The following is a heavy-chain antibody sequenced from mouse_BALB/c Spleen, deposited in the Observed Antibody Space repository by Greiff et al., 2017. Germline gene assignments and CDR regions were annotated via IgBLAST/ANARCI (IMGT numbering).Heavy chain of an antibody. CDR1: GFTFSSYA. CDR2: ISSGGSYT. J-gene: IGHJ2*01. Sequence: EVKVVESGGGLVKPGGSLKLSCAASGFTFSSYAMSWVRQTPEKRLEWVATISSGGSYTYYPDSVKGRFTISRDNAKNTLYLQMSSLKSEDTAMYYCARHRYGNFDYWGQGTTLTVSS. CDR3: ARHRYGNFDY. V-gene: IGHV5-9-3*01. D-gene: IGHD2-10*02.